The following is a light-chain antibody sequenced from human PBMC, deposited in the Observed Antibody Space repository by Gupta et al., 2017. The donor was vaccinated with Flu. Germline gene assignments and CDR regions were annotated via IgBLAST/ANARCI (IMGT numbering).Light chain of an antibody. J-gene: IGKJ3*01. CDR1: QDITKY. Sequence: DIQMTQSPSSLSASVGDRVTITCQASQDITKYLNWYQQRPGEAPKLLIYDASKLERGVPSRFSGGGSGTXFSVTIXSLQPEDFGTYYCQQEDNLPFTFGXATKVDI. CDR3: QQEDNLPFT. CDR2: DAS. V-gene: IGKV1-33*01.